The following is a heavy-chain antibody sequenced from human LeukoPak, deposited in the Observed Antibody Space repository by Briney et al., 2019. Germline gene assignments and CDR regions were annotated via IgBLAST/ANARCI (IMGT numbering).Heavy chain of an antibody. CDR2: IKQDGSEK. V-gene: IGHV3-7*01. CDR1: GFTFSSYW. D-gene: IGHD2-15*01. J-gene: IGHJ5*02. Sequence: GGSLRLSCAAAGFTFSSYWMSWVRQAPGKGLEWLANIKQDGSEKYYVDSVKGRFTISRDNAKNSLYLQMNSLRAEDTAVYYCASDRSGGSCYECWFDPWGQGTLVTVSS. CDR3: ASDRSGGSCYECWFDP.